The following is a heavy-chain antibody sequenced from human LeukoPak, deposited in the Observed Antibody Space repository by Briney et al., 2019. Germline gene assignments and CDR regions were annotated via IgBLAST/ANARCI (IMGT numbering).Heavy chain of an antibody. CDR3: AKDVRDIVVLIDTYMY. V-gene: IGHV3-23*01. CDR2: ISGGGGRT. J-gene: IGHJ4*02. CDR1: GFMFNKYG. Sequence: GGSLGLSCVASGFMFNKYGMSWVRQAPGKGLEWVSVISGGGGRTYYGDSVKGRFTISRDNSKNTVYLQMNSLRAEDTAVYYCAKDVRDIVVLIDTYMYWGQGTLVTVSS. D-gene: IGHD2-21*01.